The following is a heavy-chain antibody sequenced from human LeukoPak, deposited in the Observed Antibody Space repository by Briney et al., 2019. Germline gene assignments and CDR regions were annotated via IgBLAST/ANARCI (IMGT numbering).Heavy chain of an antibody. Sequence: GGSLRLSCAASGSTFSSYGMSWVRQAPGKGLEWVSAISGSGGSTYYADSVKGRFTISRDNSKNTLYLQMNSLRAEDTAVYYCAKGRYTISWYYFDFWGQGTLVTVSS. J-gene: IGHJ4*02. CDR1: GSTFSSYG. D-gene: IGHD6-13*01. CDR2: ISGSGGST. CDR3: AKGRYTISWYYFDF. V-gene: IGHV3-23*01.